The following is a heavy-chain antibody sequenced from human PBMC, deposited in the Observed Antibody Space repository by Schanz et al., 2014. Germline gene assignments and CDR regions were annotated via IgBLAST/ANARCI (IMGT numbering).Heavy chain of an antibody. D-gene: IGHD2-21*02. CDR3: ARPSDSSWYMDV. Sequence: EQLVESGGGLVKPGGSLRLSCAASGFIFSAYTMNWVRQAPGKGLEWVSSISSGGRNISYADSVKGRFTISRDNAKNSLYLQMNSLRAEDTAVYYCARPSDSSWYMDVWGKGTTVTVSS. CDR1: GFIFSAYT. CDR2: ISSGGRNI. V-gene: IGHV3-21*02. J-gene: IGHJ6*03.